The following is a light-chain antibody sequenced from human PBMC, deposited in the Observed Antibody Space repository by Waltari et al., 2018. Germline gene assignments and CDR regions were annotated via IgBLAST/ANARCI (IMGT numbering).Light chain of an antibody. CDR3: QQYNNWPLT. CDR2: WAS. CDR1: QSVLYSSNNKNY. V-gene: IGKV4-1*01. Sequence: DIVMTQSPDSLAVSLGERAIINCKSSQSVLYSSNNKNYLAWYQQKPGQPPKLLIYWASTRELGVPDRFSGSGSGTDFTLTISSLQSEDFAVYYCQQYNNWPLTFGGGTKVEIK. J-gene: IGKJ4*01.